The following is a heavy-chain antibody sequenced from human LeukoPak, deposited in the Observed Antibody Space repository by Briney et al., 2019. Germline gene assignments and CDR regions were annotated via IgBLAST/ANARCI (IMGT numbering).Heavy chain of an antibody. CDR3: ARDYGGDWNDFRRGYFDY. CDR2: INHSGST. Sequence: SETLPLTCAVYGGSFSGYYWSWIRQPPGKGLEWIGEINHSGSTNYNPSLKSRVTISVDTSKNQLSLKLSSVTAADTAVYYCARDYGGDWNDFRRGYFDYWGQGTLVTVSS. D-gene: IGHD1-1*01. V-gene: IGHV4-34*01. J-gene: IGHJ4*02. CDR1: GGSFSGYY.